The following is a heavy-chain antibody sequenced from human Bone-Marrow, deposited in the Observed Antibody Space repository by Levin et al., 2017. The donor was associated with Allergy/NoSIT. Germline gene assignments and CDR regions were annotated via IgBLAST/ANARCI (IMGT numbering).Heavy chain of an antibody. D-gene: IGHD3-16*01. Sequence: PAGGSLRLSCAASGFTFRTNAMSWVRQAPGKGLEWVATITGGDTTTYYADSVKGRFTISRDSSRNTLSLQMNSLRDDETAVYYCARYQYYSEKFFDYWGQGTLVTVSS. CDR3: ARYQYYSEKFFDY. J-gene: IGHJ4*02. V-gene: IGHV3-23*01. CDR1: GFTFRTNA. CDR2: ITGGDTTT.